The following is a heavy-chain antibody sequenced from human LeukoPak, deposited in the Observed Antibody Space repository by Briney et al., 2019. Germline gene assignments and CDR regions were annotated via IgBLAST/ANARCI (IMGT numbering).Heavy chain of an antibody. Sequence: PGESLKISCKGSGYSFTTFWIGWVRQMPGKGLEWMGIVYPGDSDTRYSPSFEGQVTISVDKSISTAYLQWSSLKASDTAMYYCATHTYNDYPEGGFDDWGQGTQVTVSS. CDR1: GYSFTTFW. D-gene: IGHD4-11*01. J-gene: IGHJ4*02. CDR2: VYPGDSDT. V-gene: IGHV5-51*01. CDR3: ATHTYNDYPEGGFDD.